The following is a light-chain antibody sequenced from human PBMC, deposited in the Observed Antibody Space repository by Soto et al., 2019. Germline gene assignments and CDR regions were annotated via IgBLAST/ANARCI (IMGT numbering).Light chain of an antibody. Sequence: QSALTQPASVSGSPGQSITISCTGSSSGVGSYRLVSWYQCHPGKVPKLIIYEASKRPSGVSTRFSGSEPGNTASLTISGLQAEDEADYYCCSSAPSRTVVFGTGTKLTVL. V-gene: IGLV2-23*01. J-gene: IGLJ1*01. CDR2: EAS. CDR1: SSGVGSYRL. CDR3: CSSAPSRTVV.